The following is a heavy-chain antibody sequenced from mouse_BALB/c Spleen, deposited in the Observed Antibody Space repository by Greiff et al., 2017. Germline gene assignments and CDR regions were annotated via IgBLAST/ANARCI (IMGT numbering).Heavy chain of an antibody. CDR3: ARGYRYDDYAMDY. J-gene: IGHJ4*01. D-gene: IGHD2-14*01. Sequence: VQLKESGPELVKPGASVKISCKASGYTFTDYNMHWVKQSHGKSLEWIGYIYPYNGGTGYNQKFKSKATLTVDNSSSTAYMELRSLTSEDSAVCYCARGYRYDDYAMDYWGQGTSVTVSS. CDR2: IYPYNGGT. CDR1: GYTFTDYN. V-gene: IGHV1S29*02.